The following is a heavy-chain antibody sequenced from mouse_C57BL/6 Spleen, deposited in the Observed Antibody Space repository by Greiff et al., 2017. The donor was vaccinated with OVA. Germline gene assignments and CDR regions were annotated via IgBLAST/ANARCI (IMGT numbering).Heavy chain of an antibody. CDR2: IYPRSGNT. CDR1: GYTFTSYG. CDR3: ARGLLRYAMDY. Sequence: QVHVKQSGAELARPGASVKLSCKASGYTFTSYGISWVKQRTGQGLEWIGEIYPRSGNTYYNEKFKGKATLTADKSSSTAYMELRSLTSEDSAVYFCARGLLRYAMDYWGQGTSVTVSS. D-gene: IGHD1-1*01. V-gene: IGHV1-81*01. J-gene: IGHJ4*01.